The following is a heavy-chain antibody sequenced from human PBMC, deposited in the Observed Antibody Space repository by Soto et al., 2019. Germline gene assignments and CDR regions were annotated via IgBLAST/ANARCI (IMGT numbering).Heavy chain of an antibody. Sequence: SETLSLTCTVSGGSISSGGYYWSWIRQHPGKGLEWIGYIYYSGSTSYNPSLKSRVTLSIDTSKNQFSLKLSSVTAADTAVYCCARSNGYYYFDYWGQGTLVTVSS. CDR3: ARSNGYYYFDY. CDR1: GGSISSGGYY. D-gene: IGHD3-22*01. V-gene: IGHV4-31*03. J-gene: IGHJ4*02. CDR2: IYYSGST.